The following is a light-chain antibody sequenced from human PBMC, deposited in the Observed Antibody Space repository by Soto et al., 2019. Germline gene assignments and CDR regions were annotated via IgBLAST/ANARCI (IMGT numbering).Light chain of an antibody. J-gene: IGKJ3*01. CDR3: QQYCSSPIFT. CDR1: QSVSSSY. CDR2: GAS. Sequence: EIVLTQSPGTLSLSPGERATLSCRASQSVSSSYLAWYQQKPGQAPRLLIYGASSRATGIPDRCSGSGSGTNDTLTTSRMEPEDVAVDYYQQYCSSPIFTFGPGTKVDIK. V-gene: IGKV3-20*01.